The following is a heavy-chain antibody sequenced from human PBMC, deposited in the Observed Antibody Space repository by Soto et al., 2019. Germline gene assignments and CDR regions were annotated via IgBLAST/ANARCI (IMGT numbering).Heavy chain of an antibody. CDR3: ARGSITIFGVVINYYGMDV. CDR2: IIPIFGTA. D-gene: IGHD3-3*01. J-gene: IGHJ6*02. CDR1: GGTFSSYA. Sequence: SVKVSCKASGGTFSSYAISWVRQAPGQGLEWMGGIIPIFGTANYAQKFQGRVTITADESTSTAYMELSSLRSEDTAVYYCARGSITIFGVVINYYGMDVWGQGTTVTVSS. V-gene: IGHV1-69*13.